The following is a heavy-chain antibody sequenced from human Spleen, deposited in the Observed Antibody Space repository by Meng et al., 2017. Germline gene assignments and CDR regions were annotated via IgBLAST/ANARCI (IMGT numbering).Heavy chain of an antibody. V-gene: IGHV2-5*02. CDR3: AHRLVQVVPGDYVAPHAFDF. CDR1: GFSLSTPGET. Sequence: SGPTLVKPTQTLTLTCSIAGFSLSTPGETVGWIRQPPGKALEWLALFYWDDDQRYSSSLKTRLTITKDTSKNQVVLTTTNMNPVDTATYFCAHRLVQVVPGDYVAPHAFDFWGPGTMVTVSS. CDR2: FYWDDDQ. D-gene: IGHD4-17*01. J-gene: IGHJ3*01.